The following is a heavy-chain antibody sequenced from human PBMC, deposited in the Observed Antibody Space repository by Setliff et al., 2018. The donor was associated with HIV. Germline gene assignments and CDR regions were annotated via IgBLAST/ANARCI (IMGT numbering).Heavy chain of an antibody. Sequence: PSETLSLTCTVSGESFFSTSFYWSWIRQPPGKGLEWVGSVYYSGGTYYNPSLKSRVTISEDKSKSQLSLELTSVNAADAAVYYCARHQVSYYDFWSGSLYYMDVWGKGTTVTVSS. CDR1: GESFFSTSFY. CDR3: ARHQVSYYDFWSGSLYYMDV. J-gene: IGHJ6*03. D-gene: IGHD3-3*01. CDR2: VYYSGGT. V-gene: IGHV4-39*01.